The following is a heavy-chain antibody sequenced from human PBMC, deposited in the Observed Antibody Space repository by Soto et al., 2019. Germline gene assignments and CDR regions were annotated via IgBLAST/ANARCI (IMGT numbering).Heavy chain of an antibody. CDR2: ISYDGSNK. Sequence: GGSLRLSCAASGFTFSSYGMHWVRQAPGKGLEWVAVISYDGSNKYYADSVKGRFTISRDNSKNTLYLQMNSLRAEDTAVYYCAMPYSSGWPVFDYWGQGTLVTVSS. J-gene: IGHJ4*02. V-gene: IGHV3-30*03. D-gene: IGHD6-19*01. CDR1: GFTFSSYG. CDR3: AMPYSSGWPVFDY.